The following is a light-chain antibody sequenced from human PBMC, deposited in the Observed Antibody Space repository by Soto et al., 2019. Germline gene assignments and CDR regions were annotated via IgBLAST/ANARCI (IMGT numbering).Light chain of an antibody. V-gene: IGLV2-11*01. CDR3: CSYGGSYTLV. Sequence: QSALTQPRSVSGSPGQSVTISCTGTSSDVGGYNYVSWYQQHPGKAPKLMIYDVSKRPSWVPDRFSGSKSGNTASLTISGLQAEDEADYYCCSYGGSYTLVFGGGTKVTVL. CDR2: DVS. CDR1: SSDVGGYNY. J-gene: IGLJ2*01.